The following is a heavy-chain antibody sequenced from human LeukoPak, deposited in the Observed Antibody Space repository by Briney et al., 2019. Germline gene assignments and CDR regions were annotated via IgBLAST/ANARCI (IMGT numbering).Heavy chain of an antibody. CDR3: ARVRNSGDWFDP. Sequence: NPSETLSLTCAVSGGPISSGGYSWSWIRQPPGKGLEWIGYIYHSGSTYYNPSLKSRVTISVDRSKNQFSLKLSSVTAADTAVYYCARVRNSGDWFDPWGQGTLVTVSS. J-gene: IGHJ5*02. CDR2: IYHSGST. D-gene: IGHD1-14*01. V-gene: IGHV4-30-2*01. CDR1: GGPISSGGYS.